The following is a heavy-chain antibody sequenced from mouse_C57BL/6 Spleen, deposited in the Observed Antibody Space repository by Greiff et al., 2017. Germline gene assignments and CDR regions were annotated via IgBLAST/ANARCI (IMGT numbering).Heavy chain of an antibody. CDR2: IYPGDGDT. Sequence: VKLMESGPELVKPGASVKISCKASGYAFSSSWMNWVKQRPGKGLEWIGRIYPGDGDTNYNGKFKGKATLTADKSSSTAYMQLSSLTSEDSAVYFCARMYYSNYFDYWGQGTTLTVSS. V-gene: IGHV1-82*01. J-gene: IGHJ2*01. CDR3: ARMYYSNYFDY. CDR1: GYAFSSSW. D-gene: IGHD2-5*01.